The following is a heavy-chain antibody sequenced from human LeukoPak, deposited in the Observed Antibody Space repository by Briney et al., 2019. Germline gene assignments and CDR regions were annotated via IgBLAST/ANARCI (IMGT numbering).Heavy chain of an antibody. CDR1: GFTFSAHT. CDR3: ARGPLYDITGSYGL. CDR2: IGSTSITI. Sequence: PGGSLRLSCAASGFTFSAHTMNWVRLAPGKGLEWVSYIGSTSITIYYAHSVEGRFTISRDNAKNSLYLQMSSLRVEDTAVYYCARGPLYDITGSYGLWGQGTLVTVSS. V-gene: IGHV3-48*01. D-gene: IGHD2-8*01. J-gene: IGHJ4*02.